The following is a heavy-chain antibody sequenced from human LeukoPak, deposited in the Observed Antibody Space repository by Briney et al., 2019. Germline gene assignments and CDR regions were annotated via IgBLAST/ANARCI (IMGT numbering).Heavy chain of an antibody. CDR1: GFTFSSYS. V-gene: IGHV3-21*01. J-gene: IGHJ4*02. Sequence: GGSLRLSCAASGFTFSSYSMNWVRQAPGKGLELVSSISSSSSYIYYADSGKGRFTISRDNAKNSLYLQMNSLRAEDTAVYYCAREVSIAVASWSDYWGQGTLVTVSS. CDR2: ISSSSSYI. D-gene: IGHD6-19*01. CDR3: AREVSIAVASWSDY.